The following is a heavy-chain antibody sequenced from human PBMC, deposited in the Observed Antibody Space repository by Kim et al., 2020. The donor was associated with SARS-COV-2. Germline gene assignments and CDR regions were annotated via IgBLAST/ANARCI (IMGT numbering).Heavy chain of an antibody. CDR3: ARDRFGELSYGMDV. V-gene: IGHV1-2*02. CDR1: GYTFTGYY. J-gene: IGHJ6*02. CDR2: INPNSGGT. D-gene: IGHD3-10*01. Sequence: ASVKVSCKASGYTFTGYYMHWVRQAPGQGLEWMGWINPNSGGTNYAQKFQGRVTMTRDTSISTAYMELSRLRSDDTAVYYCARDRFGELSYGMDVWGQGTTVTVSS.